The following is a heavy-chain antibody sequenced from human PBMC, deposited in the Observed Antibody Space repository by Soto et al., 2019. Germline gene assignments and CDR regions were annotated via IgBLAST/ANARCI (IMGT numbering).Heavy chain of an antibody. J-gene: IGHJ4*02. V-gene: IGHV3-30*03. CDR1: GFTFSSYG. Sequence: GGSLRLSCAASGFTFSSYGMHWVRQAPGKGLEWVAVISYDGSNKYYADSVKGRFTISRDNSKNTLYLQMNSLRAEDTAVYYCARRGPPNPIDYWGQGTLVTVSS. CDR3: ARRGPPNPIDY. CDR2: ISYDGSNK.